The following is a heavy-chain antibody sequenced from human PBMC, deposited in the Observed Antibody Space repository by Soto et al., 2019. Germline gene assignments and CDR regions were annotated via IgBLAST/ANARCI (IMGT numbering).Heavy chain of an antibody. Sequence: SLRLSCAASGFTFSSYAMHWVRQAPGKGLEWVAVISYDGSNKYYADSVKGRFTISRDNSKNTLYLQMNSLRAEDTAVYYCARDQGYYDSSGYPYYFDYWGQGTLVTVSS. CDR3: ARDQGYYDSSGYPYYFDY. CDR1: GFTFSSYA. V-gene: IGHV3-30-3*01. D-gene: IGHD3-22*01. J-gene: IGHJ4*02. CDR2: ISYDGSNK.